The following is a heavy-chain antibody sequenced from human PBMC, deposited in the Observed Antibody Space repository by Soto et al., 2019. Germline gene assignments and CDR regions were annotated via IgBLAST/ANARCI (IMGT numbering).Heavy chain of an antibody. CDR2: INQDGSEK. CDR3: SRSLDS. J-gene: IGHJ4*02. CDR1: GFTFSTYW. Sequence: EVQLMESGGGLVQPGGSLRLSCAASGFTFSTYWMDWVRQTPGKGLEWVANINQDGSEKNYVDSVKGRFTIYRDNAKNSLYFQMSSLTAEDSALYYCSRSLDSWGQGTLVTVSS. V-gene: IGHV3-7*01.